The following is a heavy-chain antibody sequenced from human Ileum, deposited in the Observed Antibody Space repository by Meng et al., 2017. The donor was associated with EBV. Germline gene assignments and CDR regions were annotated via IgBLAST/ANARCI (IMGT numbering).Heavy chain of an antibody. CDR2: MYSSGTT. J-gene: IGHJ4*02. V-gene: IGHV4-39*07. CDR1: GGSISSSSYY. Sequence: QLQRQESGPGLVKPSETLSLSCTVSGGSISSSSYYWGWIRQPPGKGLEWIGSMYSSGTTNYNPSLTSRVTISLDTSKNQFSLKLSSVTAADTAVYYCARGSTPAAGAYWGQGTLVTVSS. CDR3: ARGSTPAAGAY. D-gene: IGHD6-13*01.